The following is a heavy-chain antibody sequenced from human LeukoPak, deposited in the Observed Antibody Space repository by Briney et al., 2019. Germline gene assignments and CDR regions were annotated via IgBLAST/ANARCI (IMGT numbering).Heavy chain of an antibody. V-gene: IGHV3-30*02. D-gene: IGHD6-19*01. J-gene: IGHJ4*02. CDR1: GFTFSSYG. CDR3: AKDRASSGSPRGFDY. Sequence: GGSLRLSCAASGFTFSSYGMHWVRQAPGKGLEGVAFIRYDGSNKYYADPVKGRFTISRDNSKNTLYLQMNSLRAEDTAVYYCAKDRASSGSPRGFDYWGQGTLVTVSS. CDR2: IRYDGSNK.